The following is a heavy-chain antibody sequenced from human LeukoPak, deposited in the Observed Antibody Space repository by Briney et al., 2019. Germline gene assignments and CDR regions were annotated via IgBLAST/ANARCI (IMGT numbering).Heavy chain of an antibody. Sequence: GGSLRLSCAASGFTVSSNYMSWVRQAPGKGLEWVANIKQDGSEKYYVDSVKGRFTISRDNAKNSLYLQMNSLRAEDTAVYYCARTPSSGWYRWGQGTLVTVSS. CDR1: GFTVSSNY. J-gene: IGHJ4*02. CDR2: IKQDGSEK. V-gene: IGHV3-7*01. CDR3: ARTPSSGWYR. D-gene: IGHD6-19*01.